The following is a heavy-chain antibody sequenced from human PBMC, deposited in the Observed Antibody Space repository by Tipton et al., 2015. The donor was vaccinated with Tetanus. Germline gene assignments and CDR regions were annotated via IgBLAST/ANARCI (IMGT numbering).Heavy chain of an antibody. Sequence: SLRLSCAASGFTFSSYSMNWVRQAPGKGLEWVSSISSSSSYIYYADSVKGRFTISRDNAKNSLYLQMNSLRAEDTAVYYCANYYAGYYYYGMDVWGQGTTVTVSS. CDR1: GFTFSSYS. CDR3: ANYYAGYYYYGMDV. D-gene: IGHD3-22*01. CDR2: ISSSSSYI. V-gene: IGHV3-21*01. J-gene: IGHJ6*02.